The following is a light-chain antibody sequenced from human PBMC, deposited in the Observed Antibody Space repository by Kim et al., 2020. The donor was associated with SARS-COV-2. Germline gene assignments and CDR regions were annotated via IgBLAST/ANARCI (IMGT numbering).Light chain of an antibody. J-gene: IGKJ2*01. Sequence: DIQMTQSPSTLSASVGDRVTITCRASQSIGNWLAWYQQKPGKAPKLLIYKASTLESGVPLRFSGSGSGTEFTLTISSLQPDDSASYYCQQHSSYSSFGQGTKLDI. CDR2: KAS. CDR3: QQHSSYSS. V-gene: IGKV1-5*03. CDR1: QSIGNW.